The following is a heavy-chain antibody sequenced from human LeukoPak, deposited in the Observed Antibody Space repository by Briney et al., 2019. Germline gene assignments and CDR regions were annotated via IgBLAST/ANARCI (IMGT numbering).Heavy chain of an antibody. D-gene: IGHD7-27*01. CDR2: INPSGGST. J-gene: IGHJ1*01. V-gene: IGHV1-46*01. CDR1: GYTFTSYY. Sequence: ASVKVSCKASGYTFTSYYMHWVRQAPGQGLEWMGIINPSGGSTSYAQKFQGRVTMTRDTSISTAYMELSRLRSDDTDVYYCAKGGAKLGTHEHWGQGTLVTVSS. CDR3: AKGGAKLGTHEH.